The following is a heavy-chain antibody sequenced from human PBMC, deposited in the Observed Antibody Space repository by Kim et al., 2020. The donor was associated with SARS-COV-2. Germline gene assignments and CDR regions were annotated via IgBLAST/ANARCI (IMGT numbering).Heavy chain of an antibody. J-gene: IGHJ6*02. CDR2: IRSNAYGGTT. CDR1: GFTFGDYA. D-gene: IGHD5-18*01. V-gene: IGHV3-49*03. Sequence: GGSLRLSCTASGFTFGDYAMSWFRQAPGKGLEWVGFIRSNAYGGTTEYAASVKGRFTISRADSKSIAYLQMNSLKTEDTAVYYCTRPCPGYSYCYYYGMYVWGQGTTVTVSS. CDR3: TRPCPGYSYCYYYGMYV.